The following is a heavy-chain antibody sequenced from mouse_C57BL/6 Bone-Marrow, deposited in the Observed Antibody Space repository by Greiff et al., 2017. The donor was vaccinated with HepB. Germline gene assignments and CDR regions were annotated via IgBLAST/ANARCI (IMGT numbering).Heavy chain of an antibody. CDR1: GFTFSDYG. V-gene: IGHV5-15*01. J-gene: IGHJ3*01. Sequence: EVQGVESGGGLVQPGGSLKLSCAASGFTFSDYGMAWVRQAPRKGPEWVAFISNLAYSIYYADTVTGRFTISRENAKKTLYLEMSSLRAEDTAMYYCARGYDLAYWGQGTLVTVSA. D-gene: IGHD2-3*01. CDR2: ISNLAYSI. CDR3: ARGYDLAY.